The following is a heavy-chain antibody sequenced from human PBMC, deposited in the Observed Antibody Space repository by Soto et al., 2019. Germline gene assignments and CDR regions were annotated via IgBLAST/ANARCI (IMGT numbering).Heavy chain of an antibody. Sequence: GGSLRLSCAASGFTFSSYAMHWVRQAPGKGLEWVAVISYDGSNKYYADSVKGRFTISRDNSKNTLYLQMNSLRAEDTAVYYCANDFGVVTSLHSYYYMDVWGKGTTVTVSS. D-gene: IGHD3-3*01. CDR2: ISYDGSNK. J-gene: IGHJ6*03. CDR1: GFTFSSYA. CDR3: ANDFGVVTSLHSYYYMDV. V-gene: IGHV3-30-3*02.